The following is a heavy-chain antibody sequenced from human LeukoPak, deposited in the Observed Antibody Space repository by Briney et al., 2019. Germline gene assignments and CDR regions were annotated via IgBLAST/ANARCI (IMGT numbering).Heavy chain of an antibody. CDR3: ARGGLGSAFDN. CDR2: ISGSGGST. D-gene: IGHD6-19*01. J-gene: IGHJ4*02. CDR1: GFTFSNYA. Sequence: GGSLRLSCAASGFTFSNYALSWVRQAPGKGLECVSAISGSGGSTYSADPLKGRFTISRDNSKNTLYLQINSLRADDTAVFYCARGGLGSAFDNWGQGTLVTVSS. V-gene: IGHV3-23*01.